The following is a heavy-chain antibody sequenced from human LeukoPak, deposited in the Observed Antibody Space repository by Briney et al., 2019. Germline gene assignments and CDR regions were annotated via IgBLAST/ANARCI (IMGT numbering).Heavy chain of an antibody. J-gene: IGHJ5*02. CDR3: ARLYYDFWSGHPNWFDP. Sequence: PSETLSLTCAVYGGPFSGYYWSWIRQPPGKGLEWIGEINHSGSTNYNPSLKSRVTISVDTSKNQFSLKLSSVTAADTAVYYCARLYYDFWSGHPNWFDPWGQGTLVTVSS. D-gene: IGHD3-3*01. CDR2: INHSGST. V-gene: IGHV4-34*01. CDR1: GGPFSGYY.